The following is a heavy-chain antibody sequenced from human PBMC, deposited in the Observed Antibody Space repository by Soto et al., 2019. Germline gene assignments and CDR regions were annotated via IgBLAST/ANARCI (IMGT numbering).Heavy chain of an antibody. J-gene: IGHJ4*02. CDR1: GFAFSDHY. CDR2: IRDKANSYTT. Sequence: EVQLVESGGGLVQPGGSLRLSCAASGFAFSDHYMDWVRQAPGKGLEWVGLIRDKANSYTTEYAASVRGRFTISGDESKNSVYLQMNSLKTEDMAVYYCARRPGSGRSVDYWGQGTLVTVSS. CDR3: ARRPGSGRSVDY. V-gene: IGHV3-72*01. D-gene: IGHD3-10*01.